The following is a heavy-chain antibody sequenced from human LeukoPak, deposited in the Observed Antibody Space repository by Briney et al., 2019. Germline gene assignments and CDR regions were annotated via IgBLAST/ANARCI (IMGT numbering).Heavy chain of an antibody. Sequence: ASVKVSFKASGYTFTNYYMHWVRQAPGQGLEWMGWINPNSGDTNYAQKFQGRVTMTRDASISTAYMELSRLRSDDTAVYYCARAGLVVIPDIWGQGTLVTVSS. CDR3: ARAGLVVIPDI. CDR1: GYTFTNYY. D-gene: IGHD2-8*02. J-gene: IGHJ4*02. CDR2: INPNSGDT. V-gene: IGHV1-2*02.